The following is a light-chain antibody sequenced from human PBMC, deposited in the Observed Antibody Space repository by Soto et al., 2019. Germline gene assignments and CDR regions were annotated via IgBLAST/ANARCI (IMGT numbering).Light chain of an antibody. J-gene: IGKJ5*01. V-gene: IGKV1-39*01. CDR2: GAS. CDR1: QSISGS. CDR3: QQSYRTPT. Sequence: DIQMTQSPSSLSASVGDRVTITSRASQSISGSLHWYQQKPGKAPKLLIYGASTLQSGVPSRFSGSGSGTDYTLTISSLQPEDFATYYCQQSYRTPTFGQGTRLEI.